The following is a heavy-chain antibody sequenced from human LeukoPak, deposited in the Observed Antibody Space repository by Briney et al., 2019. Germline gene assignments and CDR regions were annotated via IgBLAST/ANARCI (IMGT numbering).Heavy chain of an antibody. CDR1: GGSISSGGYC. D-gene: IGHD6-19*01. CDR3: ARHFSRSGWYEDY. J-gene: IGHJ4*02. Sequence: SETLSLTCTVSGGSISSGGYCWSWIRQHPGKGLEWIGYIYYSGSTYYNPSLKSRVTISVDTSKNQFSLKLSSVTAADTAVYYCARHFSRSGWYEDYWGQGTLVTVSS. CDR2: IYYSGST. V-gene: IGHV4-31*03.